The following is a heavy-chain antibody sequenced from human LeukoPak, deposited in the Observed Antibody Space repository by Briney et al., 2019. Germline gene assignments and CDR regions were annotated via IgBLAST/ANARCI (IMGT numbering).Heavy chain of an antibody. CDR2: IYYSGNT. CDR1: GDSISSGDYY. Sequence: SQTLSLTCTVSGDSISSGDYYWSWIRQPPGKGLEWIGYIYYSGNTYYNPSLQSRVTISVDTSKNQFSLKLSSVTAADTALYYCARGYSSSSYYFEYWGQGILVTVSS. D-gene: IGHD6-6*01. J-gene: IGHJ4*02. V-gene: IGHV4-30-4*08. CDR3: ARGYSSSSYYFEY.